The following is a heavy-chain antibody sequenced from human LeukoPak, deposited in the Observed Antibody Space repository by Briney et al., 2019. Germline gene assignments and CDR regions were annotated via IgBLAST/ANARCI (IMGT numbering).Heavy chain of an antibody. CDR3: VKDNPLDY. Sequence: GGSLRLSCAASGFTVSSNYMSWVRQAPGKGLEWVSVIYSGGSTYYADSVKGRFTISRDNSKNTLYLHINSLRVEDTAVYYCVKDNPLDYWGQGTLVIVSS. D-gene: IGHD1-14*01. CDR2: IYSGGST. V-gene: IGHV3-53*05. CDR1: GFTVSSNY. J-gene: IGHJ4*02.